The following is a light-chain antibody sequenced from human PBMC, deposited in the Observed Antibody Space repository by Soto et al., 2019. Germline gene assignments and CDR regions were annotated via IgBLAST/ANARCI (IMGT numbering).Light chain of an antibody. J-gene: IGKJ1*01. CDR1: QSIGDS. V-gene: IGKV1-5*01. CDR3: QQYTSYSRA. CDR2: DVS. Sequence: DIQMTQSPSTLSASVGDRVTITCRASQSIGDSLAWYQQKPGKAPYLLISDVSSLERGVPSRFSGSGSGTEFTLTISSMQPDDFTTYYCQQYTSYSRAFGQGTKV.